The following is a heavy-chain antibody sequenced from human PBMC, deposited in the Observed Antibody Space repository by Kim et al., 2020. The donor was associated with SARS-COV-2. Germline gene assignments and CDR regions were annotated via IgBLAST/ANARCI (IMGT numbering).Heavy chain of an antibody. CDR1: GGTFSSYA. CDR3: ARSGYCSGGSCYYYGMDV. Sequence: SVKVSCKASGGTFSSYAISWVRQAPGQGLEWMGGIIPIFGTANYAQKFQGRVTITADKSTSTAYMELSSLRSEDTAVYYCARSGYCSGGSCYYYGMDVWGQGTTVTVSS. J-gene: IGHJ6*02. CDR2: IIPIFGTA. V-gene: IGHV1-69*06. D-gene: IGHD2-15*01.